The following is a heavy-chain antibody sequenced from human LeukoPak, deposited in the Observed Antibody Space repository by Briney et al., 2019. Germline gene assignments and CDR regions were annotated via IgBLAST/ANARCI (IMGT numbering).Heavy chain of an antibody. CDR3: AGVSKFQLYVGNWFDP. CDR1: GYTFTSYD. J-gene: IGHJ5*02. V-gene: IGHV1-69*05. D-gene: IGHD3-16*02. Sequence: ASVKVSCKASGYTFTSYDISWVRQAPGQGLEWMGGIIPIFGTANYAQKFQGRVTITTDESTSTAYMELSSLRSEDTAVYYCAGVSKFQLYVGNWFDPWGQGTLVTVSS. CDR2: IIPIFGTA.